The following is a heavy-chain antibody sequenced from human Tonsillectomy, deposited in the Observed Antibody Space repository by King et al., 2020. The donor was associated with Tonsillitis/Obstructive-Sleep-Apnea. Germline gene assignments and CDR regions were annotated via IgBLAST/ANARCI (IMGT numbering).Heavy chain of an antibody. J-gene: IGHJ3*02. CDR3: AREVSDIDAFDI. CDR2: IIPILAIA. D-gene: IGHD5-12*01. V-gene: IGHV1-69*10. Sequence: VQLVQSGAEVKKPGSSVKVSCKASGGTFSTYAISWVRQAPGQGLEWMGGIIPILAIANYAQKFQGRVTITADKSTSTAYMELSSLRSEDTAVYYCAREVSDIDAFDIWGQGTMVTVSS. CDR1: GGTFSTYA.